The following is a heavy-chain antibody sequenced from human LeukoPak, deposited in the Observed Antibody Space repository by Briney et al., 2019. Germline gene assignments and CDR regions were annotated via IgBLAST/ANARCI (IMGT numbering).Heavy chain of an antibody. CDR3: AKDRSAAAPYCFDY. CDR2: ISGSDNSA. J-gene: IGHJ4*02. Sequence: GGSLRLSCAASGFIFRSYSMNWARQAPGKGLEWVSSISGSDNSAYFADSVKGRFTISRDNSKNTLSLQMNSLRAEDTAVYYCAKDRSAAAPYCFDYWGQGTLVTVSS. CDR1: GFIFRSYS. V-gene: IGHV3-23*01. D-gene: IGHD6-13*01.